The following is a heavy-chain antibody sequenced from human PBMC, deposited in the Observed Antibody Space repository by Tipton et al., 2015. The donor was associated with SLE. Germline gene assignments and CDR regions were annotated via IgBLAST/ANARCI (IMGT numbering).Heavy chain of an antibody. J-gene: IGHJ1*01. V-gene: IGHV4-38-2*01. CDR1: GYSISSDYY. D-gene: IGHD5-18*01. CDR2: IYHSGST. Sequence: TLSLTCAVSGYSISSDYYWGWIRQPPGKGLKWIGSIYHSGSTYYNPSLKSRVTISVDTSKNQFSLKLSSVTAADTAVYYCASTVDTAMAQHWGQGTLVTVSS. CDR3: ASTVDTAMAQH.